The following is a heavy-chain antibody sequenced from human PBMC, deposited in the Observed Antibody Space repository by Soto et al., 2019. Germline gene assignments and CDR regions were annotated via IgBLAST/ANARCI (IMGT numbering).Heavy chain of an antibody. Sequence: QVQLQESGPGLVKPSEILSLTCTVSGGSIDGRNCAWIRQPPGKGLEWLGYVYYDGGSSYNPSVKSRLTLSMDTSKSQFSRQLRSVTAADTAVYYCVRQGIGNLHGLVDVWGRGTTVTVSS. V-gene: IGHV4-59*08. D-gene: IGHD3-10*01. J-gene: IGHJ6*02. CDR1: GGSIDGRN. CDR3: VRQGIGNLHGLVDV. CDR2: VYYDGGS.